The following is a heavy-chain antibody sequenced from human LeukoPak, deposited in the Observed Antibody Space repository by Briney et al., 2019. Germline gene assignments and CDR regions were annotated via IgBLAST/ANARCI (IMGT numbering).Heavy chain of an antibody. CDR1: GESFSGYY. CDR2: INHSGST. Sequence: PSETLSLTCAVYGESFSGYYWSWIRQPPGKGLEWIGEINHSGSTNYNPSLKSRVTISVDTSKNQFSLKLSSVTAADTAVYYCARVGLHYYDSSPPKYFQHWGQGTLVTVSS. CDR3: ARVGLHYYDSSPPKYFQH. V-gene: IGHV4-34*01. D-gene: IGHD3-22*01. J-gene: IGHJ1*01.